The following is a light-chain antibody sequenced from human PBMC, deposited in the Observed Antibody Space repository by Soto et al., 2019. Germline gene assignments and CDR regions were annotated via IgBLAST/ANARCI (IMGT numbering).Light chain of an antibody. J-gene: IGKJ1*01. CDR2: GAS. CDR1: QSVDSSTY. CDR3: QQYGRSPRT. V-gene: IGKV3-20*01. Sequence: EIVLTQSPGTLSLSPGERATLSCRASQSVDSSTYLAWYQQKPGQAPRLLIYGASSRATGIPDRFSGSGSGTDFSLTISRLETEDFAVYYCQQYGRSPRTFGKGTK.